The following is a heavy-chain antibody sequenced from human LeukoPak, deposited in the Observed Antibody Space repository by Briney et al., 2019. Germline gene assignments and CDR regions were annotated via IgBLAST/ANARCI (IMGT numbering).Heavy chain of an antibody. CDR1: GFTFSDYY. J-gene: IGHJ4*02. D-gene: IGHD3-3*01. CDR3: AKGIDDFWSAFARADDY. V-gene: IGHV3-11*01. Sequence: GGSLRLSCAASGFTFSDYYMSWIRQAPGKGLEWVSYISSSGSTIYYADSVKGRFTISRDNAKDSLYLQMNSLRAEDMAVYYCAKGIDDFWSAFARADDYWGQGTLVIVSS. CDR2: ISSSGSTI.